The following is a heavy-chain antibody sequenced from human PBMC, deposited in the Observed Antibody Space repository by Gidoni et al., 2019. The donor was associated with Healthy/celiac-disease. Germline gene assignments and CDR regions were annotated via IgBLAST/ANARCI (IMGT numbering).Heavy chain of an antibody. D-gene: IGHD3-22*01. Sequence: QVQLVESGGGVVQPGRSLRLSCAASGFTFCSYAMHWVRQAPGKGLEWVAVISYDGSNKYYADSVKGRFTISRDNSKNTLYLQMNSLRAEDTAVYYCARDYYDSSGYYYVGFGYWGQGTLVTVSS. CDR2: ISYDGSNK. CDR3: ARDYYDSSGYYYVGFGY. J-gene: IGHJ4*02. CDR1: GFTFCSYA. V-gene: IGHV3-30*01.